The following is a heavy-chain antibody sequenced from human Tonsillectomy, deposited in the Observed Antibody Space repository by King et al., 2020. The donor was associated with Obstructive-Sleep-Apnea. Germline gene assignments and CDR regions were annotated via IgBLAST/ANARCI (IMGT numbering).Heavy chain of an antibody. CDR1: GFTFSSYA. V-gene: IGHV3-64*01. CDR3: ARTRGGPVSTRGSYYYYGMDV. CDR2: ISSNGGST. J-gene: IGHJ6*02. D-gene: IGHD1-14*01. Sequence: VQLVESGGGLVQPGGSLRLSCAASGFTFSSYAMHWARQAPGKGLEYVSAISSNGGSTYYANSVKGRFTISRDNSKNTLYLQMGSLRAEDMAVYYCARTRGGPVSTRGSYYYYGMDVWGQGTTVTVSS.